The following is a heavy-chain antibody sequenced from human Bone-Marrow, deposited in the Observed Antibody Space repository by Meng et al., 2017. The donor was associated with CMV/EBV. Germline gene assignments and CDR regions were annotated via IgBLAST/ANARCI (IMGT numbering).Heavy chain of an antibody. V-gene: IGHV4-59*01. CDR2: VYYGGTT. CDR1: GGSISSYY. CDR3: ARLVSSSFYFDL. J-gene: IGHJ4*01. D-gene: IGHD2-15*01. Sequence: SETLSLTCNVSGGSISSYYWSWIRQPPGKGLDYIGYVYYGGTTKYNPSLKSRVTILVDTSKNQFSLKLTSMTTADTAVYYCARLVSSSFYFDLWGHGKLVTVSS.